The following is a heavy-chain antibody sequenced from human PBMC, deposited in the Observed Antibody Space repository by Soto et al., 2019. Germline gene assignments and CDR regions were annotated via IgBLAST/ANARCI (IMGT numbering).Heavy chain of an antibody. Sequence: PRESLKVSCKGSGYSFTSYWIGWVRQMPGKGLELMGIIYPYDSDTRYSPSFQGQVTISADKSINTAYLQWSSLRTSDTAMYYCAIVPDSRLGTMDFWGQGLTVSVS. CDR3: AIVPDSRLGTMDF. D-gene: IGHD6-13*01. J-gene: IGHJ6*02. CDR1: GYSFTSYW. CDR2: IYPYDSDT. V-gene: IGHV5-51*01.